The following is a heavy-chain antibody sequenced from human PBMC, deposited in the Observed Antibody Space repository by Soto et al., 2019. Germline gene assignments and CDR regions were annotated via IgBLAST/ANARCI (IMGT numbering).Heavy chain of an antibody. Sequence: GGSLRLSCAASGFTFSAYSMNWVRQAPGKGLEWVSYISSSGTIIYYADSVKGRFTISRDTAKNSLYLQMNSLRAEDTAVYYCARVPRQLVYNNYHYYMDVWGKGTTVTVSS. CDR2: ISSSGTII. CDR1: GFTFSAYS. J-gene: IGHJ6*03. D-gene: IGHD6-6*01. CDR3: ARVPRQLVYNNYHYYMDV. V-gene: IGHV3-48*01.